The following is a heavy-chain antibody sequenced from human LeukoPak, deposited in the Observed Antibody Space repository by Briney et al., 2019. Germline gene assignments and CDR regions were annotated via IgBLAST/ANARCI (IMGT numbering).Heavy chain of an antibody. V-gene: IGHV4-59*01. CDR3: GGDGNYGWFDP. CDR1: GGSISSYY. D-gene: IGHD4-11*01. Sequence: SETLSLTCTVSGGSISSYYWSWIRQPPGKGLEWIGYIYYSGSTNYNPSLKSRVTISVDTSKNQFSLKLSSVTAADPAVYYCGGDGNYGWFDPGGQGTLVTVSS. J-gene: IGHJ5*02. CDR2: IYYSGST.